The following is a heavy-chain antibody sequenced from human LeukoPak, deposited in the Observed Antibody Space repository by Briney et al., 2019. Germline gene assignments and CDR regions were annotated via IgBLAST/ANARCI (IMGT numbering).Heavy chain of an antibody. D-gene: IGHD4-17*01. CDR1: GFTFSSYG. Sequence: GGSLRLSCAASGFTFSSYGMHWVRQAPGKGLEWVAFIRYDGSNKYYADSVKGRFPISRDNSMNTLYLQMNSLRAEDTAVYYCAKVADYGDPGGDYWGQGTLVTVSS. V-gene: IGHV3-30*02. J-gene: IGHJ4*02. CDR2: IRYDGSNK. CDR3: AKVADYGDPGGDY.